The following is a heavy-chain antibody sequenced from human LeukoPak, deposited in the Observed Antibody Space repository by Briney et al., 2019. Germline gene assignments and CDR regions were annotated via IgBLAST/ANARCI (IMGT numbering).Heavy chain of an antibody. CDR1: GYTFTSYG. CDR3: ARQPHRAGDAFDI. J-gene: IGHJ3*02. V-gene: IGHV1-18*01. D-gene: IGHD1-14*01. Sequence: GASVKVSCKASGYTFTSYGISWVRQAPGQGLEWMGWISAYNGNTNYAQKLQGRVTMTTDTSTTTAYMELRSLSSDDTAVYYCARQPHRAGDAFDIWGQGTMVTVSS. CDR2: ISAYNGNT.